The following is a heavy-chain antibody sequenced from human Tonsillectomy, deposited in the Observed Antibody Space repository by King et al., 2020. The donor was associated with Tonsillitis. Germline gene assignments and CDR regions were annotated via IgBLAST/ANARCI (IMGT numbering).Heavy chain of an antibody. V-gene: IGHV3-15*04. CDR3: TRNQSSWADYYAMDV. J-gene: IGHJ6*02. Sequence: VQLVESGGGLVKPGGSLRLSCAASGFTVSNVWMSWVRQAPGKGLEWVGRIDTKTAGGTTDYAAPGKGRFSISRDGSKKTLYLQMNSLKSDDTDVYYCTRNQSSWADYYAMDVWGQGTTVIVSS. D-gene: IGHD2-2*01. CDR2: IDTKTAGGTT. CDR1: GFTVSNVW.